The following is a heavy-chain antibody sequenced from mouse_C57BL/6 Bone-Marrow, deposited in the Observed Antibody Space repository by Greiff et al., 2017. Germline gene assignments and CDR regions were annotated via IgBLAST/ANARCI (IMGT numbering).Heavy chain of an antibody. D-gene: IGHD1-1*01. V-gene: IGHV1-54*01. CDR1: GYAFTNYL. CDR2: INPGSGGT. J-gene: IGHJ2*01. CDR3: ARFYYYGSSLFDY. Sequence: QVQLQQSGAELVRPGTSVKVSCKASGYAFTNYLIEWVKQRPGQGLEWIGVINPGSGGTNYNEKFQGKATLTADKSSSTAYMQLSSLTSEDSAVYFWARFYYYGSSLFDYWGQGTTLTVSS.